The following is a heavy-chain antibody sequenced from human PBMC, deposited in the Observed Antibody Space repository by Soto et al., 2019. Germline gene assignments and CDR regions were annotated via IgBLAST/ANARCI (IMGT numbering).Heavy chain of an antibody. CDR1: GYTFTSYY. D-gene: IGHD3-3*01. V-gene: IGHV1-46*01. CDR2: INPSGGST. J-gene: IGHJ6*01. CDR3: ARGIKYYDFWSGYLDYYYYSMDV. Sequence: CKASGYTFTSYYMHWVRQAPGQGLEWMGIINPSGGSTSYAQKFQGRVTMTRDTSTSTVYMELSSLRSEDTAVYYCARGIKYYDFWSGYLDYYYYSMDVWGQGTTVTVSS.